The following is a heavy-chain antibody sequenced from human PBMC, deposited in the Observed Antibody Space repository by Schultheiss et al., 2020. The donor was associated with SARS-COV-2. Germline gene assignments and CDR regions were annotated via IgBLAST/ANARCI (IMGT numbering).Heavy chain of an antibody. V-gene: IGHV3-30*02. J-gene: IGHJ2*01. CDR2: IWYDGSNK. CDR1: GFTFSSYG. Sequence: GGSLRLSCAASGFTFSSYGMHWVRQAPGKGLEWVAVIWYDGSNKYYADSVKGRFTISRDNSKNSLYLQMNSLRAEDTALYYCAKAKVDWYFDLWGRGTLVTVSS. CDR3: AKAKVDWYFDL. D-gene: IGHD2-15*01.